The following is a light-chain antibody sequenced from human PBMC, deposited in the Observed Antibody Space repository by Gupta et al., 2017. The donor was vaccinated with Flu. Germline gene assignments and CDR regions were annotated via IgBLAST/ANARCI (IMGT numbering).Light chain of an antibody. J-gene: IGKJ1*01. V-gene: IGKV1-8*01. CDR2: AAS. CDR3: QQYYSYPWT. CDR1: QGISSY. Sequence: SSSFSTSTGARVTITCRASQGISSYLAWYQQKPGKAPKLLIYAASTLQSGVPSRFSGSGSGTDFTLTISCLQSEDFATYYCQQYYSYPWTFGQGTKVEIK.